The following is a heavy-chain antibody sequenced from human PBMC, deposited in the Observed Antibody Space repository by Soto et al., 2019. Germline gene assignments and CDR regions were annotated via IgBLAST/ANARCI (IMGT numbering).Heavy chain of an antibody. CDR1: GFSFSTSA. J-gene: IGHJ5*02. V-gene: IGHV3-30*02. CDR3: AKGSQQLANNWFDP. D-gene: IGHD6-13*01. CDR2: LLHDSSDE. Sequence: PGGSLRLSCAASGFSFSTSAMHWVRQAPGKGLEWVSFLLHDSSDEYYADSVKGRFTISRDNSKNTLYLQMNSLRAEDTAVYYCAKGSQQLANNWFDPWGQGTQVTVSS.